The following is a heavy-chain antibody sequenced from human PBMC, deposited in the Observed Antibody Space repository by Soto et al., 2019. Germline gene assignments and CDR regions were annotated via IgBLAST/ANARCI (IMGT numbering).Heavy chain of an antibody. D-gene: IGHD3-16*01. J-gene: IGHJ4*02. Sequence: QVQLVESGGGVVQPGRSLRLSCAASGFAFHRYGIHWVRQAPGKGLEWVADIWYDGTTKYYADSVKGRFTVSRDDSENTVYLQMDGRGAGDRAVYSWGREGGGGDWRFFDYWGQGTLVTVSS. CDR2: IWYDGTTK. CDR3: GREGGGGDWRFFDY. CDR1: GFAFHRYG. V-gene: IGHV3-33*01.